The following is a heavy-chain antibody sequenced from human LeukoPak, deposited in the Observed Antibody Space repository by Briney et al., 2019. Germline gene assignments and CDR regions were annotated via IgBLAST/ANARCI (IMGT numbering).Heavy chain of an antibody. CDR2: IKQDGSDR. D-gene: IGHD3-22*01. CDR3: ARDYDTSGYAIFDY. Sequence: GGSLRLSCAASGFTFSSYWMSWVRQAPGKGLEWVANIKQDGSDRYYVDSVKGRFTISRDNAKNSLYLQMTSLRAEDTAVYYCARDYDTSGYAIFDYWGQGTPVTVSS. V-gene: IGHV3-7*01. J-gene: IGHJ4*02. CDR1: GFTFSSYW.